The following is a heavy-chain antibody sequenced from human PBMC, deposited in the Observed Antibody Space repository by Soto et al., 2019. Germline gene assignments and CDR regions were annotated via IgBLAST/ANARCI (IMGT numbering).Heavy chain of an antibody. Sequence: QVQLQESGPGLVKPSQTLSLTCTVSGDSISSGAYFWSWIRQHPGKGLECIGYIYYSGSTYYNPSLKSRLTISVDTSKNQFSLRLTSVTAADTAVYYCARRERDYFDYWGQGTLVTVSS. J-gene: IGHJ4*02. CDR3: ARRERDYFDY. CDR1: GDSISSGAYF. CDR2: IYYSGST. D-gene: IGHD1-26*01. V-gene: IGHV4-31*03.